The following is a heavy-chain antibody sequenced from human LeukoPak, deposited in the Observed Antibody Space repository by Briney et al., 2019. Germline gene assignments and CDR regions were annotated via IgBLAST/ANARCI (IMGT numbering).Heavy chain of an antibody. D-gene: IGHD6-19*01. CDR2: ISYDGSNK. CDR3: ARDHGGWYF. V-gene: IGHV3-30*03. CDR1: GFTFSNAW. Sequence: PGGSLRLSCAASGFTFSNAWMSWVRQAPGKGLEWVAVISYDGSNKYYADSVKGRFTISRDNSKNTLYLQMNSLRAEDTAVYYCARDHGGWYFGGQGTLVTVSS. J-gene: IGHJ4*02.